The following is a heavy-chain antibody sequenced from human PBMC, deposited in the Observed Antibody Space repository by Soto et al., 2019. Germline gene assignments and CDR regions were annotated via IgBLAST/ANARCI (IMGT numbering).Heavy chain of an antibody. CDR1: GLTFSSYA. J-gene: IGHJ4*02. V-gene: IGHV3-23*01. CDR3: AKGGVVVPGAFDY. D-gene: IGHD2-2*01. CDR2: ISGSGGST. Sequence: EVKLLESGGGLVQPGGSLRLSCAASGLTFSSYAMSWVRQAPGKGLEWVSAISGSGGSTYYADSVKGRFTISRDNSKNTLYLQMNSLRAEDTAVYYCAKGGVVVPGAFDYWGQGTLVTVSS.